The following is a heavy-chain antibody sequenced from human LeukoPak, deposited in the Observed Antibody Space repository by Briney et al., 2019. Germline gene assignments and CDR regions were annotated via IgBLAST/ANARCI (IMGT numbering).Heavy chain of an antibody. Sequence: SQTLSLTCTVSGGSISSGDYYWSWIRQPPGKGLEWIGYIYYSGSTYYNPSLKSRATISVDTSKNQFSLKLSSVTAADTAVYYCARARELQYYFDYWGQGTLVTVSS. CDR3: ARARELQYYFDY. CDR2: IYYSGST. CDR1: GGSISSGDYY. D-gene: IGHD1-7*01. V-gene: IGHV4-30-4*08. J-gene: IGHJ4*02.